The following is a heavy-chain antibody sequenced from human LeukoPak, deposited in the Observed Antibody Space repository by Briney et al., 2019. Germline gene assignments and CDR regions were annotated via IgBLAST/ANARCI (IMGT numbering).Heavy chain of an antibody. J-gene: IGHJ6*03. Sequence: TSETLSLTCAVYGGSFSGYYWSWIRQPPGKGLEWIGEINHSGSTNYNPSLRSRVTISLDTSKNQFSLKLSSVTAADTAVYYCARVRRTFYYYMDVWGKGTTVTVSS. CDR3: ARVRRTFYYYMDV. V-gene: IGHV4-34*01. D-gene: IGHD1-14*01. CDR1: GGSFSGYY. CDR2: INHSGST.